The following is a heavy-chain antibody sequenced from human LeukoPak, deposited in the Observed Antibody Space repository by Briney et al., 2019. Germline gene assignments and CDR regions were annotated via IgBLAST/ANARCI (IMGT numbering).Heavy chain of an antibody. CDR3: AKDRVLRDDGWVFDF. D-gene: IGHD5-24*01. CDR2: ISGSGGST. CDR1: GFTFCYYD. J-gene: IGHJ4*02. V-gene: IGHV3-23*01. Sequence: GGSLRLSCAASGFTFCYYDMSWVRQAPGKGLEWVSTISGSGGSTYYADSVKGRFSVSRANSKNTLYLQMNSLRAEDTAVYYCAKDRVLRDDGWVFDFWGLGTLVTVSS.